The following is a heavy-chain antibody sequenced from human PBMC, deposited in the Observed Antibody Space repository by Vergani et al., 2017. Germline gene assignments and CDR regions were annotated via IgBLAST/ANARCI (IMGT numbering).Heavy chain of an antibody. V-gene: IGHV1-69*02. CDR2: IIPILGIA. Sequence: QVQLVQSGAEVKKPGSSVKVSCKASGGTFSSYTISWVPQAPGQGLEWMGRIIPILGIANYAQKFQGRVTITADKSTSTAYMELSSLRSEDTAVYYCARQSYYYDSSGYYSDYWGQGTLVTVSS. CDR1: GGTFSSYT. D-gene: IGHD3-22*01. CDR3: ARQSYYYDSSGYYSDY. J-gene: IGHJ4*02.